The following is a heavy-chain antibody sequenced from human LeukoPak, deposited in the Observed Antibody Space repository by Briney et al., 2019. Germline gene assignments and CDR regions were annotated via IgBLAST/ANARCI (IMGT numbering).Heavy chain of an antibody. J-gene: IGHJ4*02. CDR1: GFPLDDYG. V-gene: IGHV3-20*04. Sequence: GGSLRLSCAASGFPLDDYGMSWVRLAPGKGLEWVSGVSWNGAYTEYADSVRGRFTISRDNAKKSLYLQMNSLRVDDTALYYCARRKGPYGSGTYYDSWGQGTLVSVSS. CDR3: ARRKGPYGSGTYYDS. D-gene: IGHD3-10*01. CDR2: VSWNGAYT.